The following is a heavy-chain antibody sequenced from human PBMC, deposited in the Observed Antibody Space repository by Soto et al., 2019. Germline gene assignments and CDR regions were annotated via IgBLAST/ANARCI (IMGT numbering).Heavy chain of an antibody. V-gene: IGHV1-18*01. CDR1: GYSFTSYG. J-gene: IGHJ6*02. CDR2: VSPYNGHT. CDR3: ARDLTIVPATHPRLENYGMDV. Sequence: ASVKVSCKASGYSFTSYGISWVRRAPGQGLEWMGWVSPYNGHTQFAQRYQGRVTMTTDTSTKTAYVELRNLRSDDTAHYYCARDLTIVPATHPRLENYGMDVWGQGTTVTVSS. D-gene: IGHD2-2*01.